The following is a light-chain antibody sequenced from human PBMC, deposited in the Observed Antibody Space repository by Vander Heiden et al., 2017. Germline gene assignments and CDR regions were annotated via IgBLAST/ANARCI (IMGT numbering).Light chain of an antibody. V-gene: IGKV4-1*01. CDR2: WAS. J-gene: IGKJ1*01. CDR3: QQYYSTPWT. CDR1: QSVLYSSNNKNY. Sequence: EIEVILSPDSPAVYLGERATINCKSSQSVLYSSNNKNYLAWYQQKPGQPPKVLIYWASTRESGVPDRFSGSGAGTDFTLTISSLQAEDVAVYYCQQYYSTPWTFGQGTKVEIK.